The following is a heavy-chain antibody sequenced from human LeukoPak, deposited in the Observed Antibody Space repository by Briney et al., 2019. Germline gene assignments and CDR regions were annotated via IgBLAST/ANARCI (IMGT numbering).Heavy chain of an antibody. CDR3: AKAGNWAFDY. V-gene: IGHV3-23*01. CDR1: GFTFSSYA. D-gene: IGHD7-27*01. J-gene: IGHJ4*02. Sequence: PGGSLRLSCAASGFTFSSYAMSWVRQAPGKGLEWVSVISGSGGSTYYADSVKGRFTIPRDNSKNTLYLQMNSLRAEDTAVYYCAKAGNWAFDYWGQGTLVTVSS. CDR2: ISGSGGST.